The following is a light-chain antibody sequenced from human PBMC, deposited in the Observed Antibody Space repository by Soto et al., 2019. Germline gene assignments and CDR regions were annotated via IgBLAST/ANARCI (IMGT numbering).Light chain of an antibody. CDR3: QRHGSSVT. CDR2: GAS. Sequence: EIVLTQSPGTVSLSPWERAALAFMASQSVSNNYIAWYQQKPGQAPRLLIYGASNRATGIPDRFSGSGSGTDFTLTISRLEPEDFAVYYCQRHGSSVTFGQGTKV. V-gene: IGKV3-20*01. J-gene: IGKJ1*01. CDR1: QSVSNNY.